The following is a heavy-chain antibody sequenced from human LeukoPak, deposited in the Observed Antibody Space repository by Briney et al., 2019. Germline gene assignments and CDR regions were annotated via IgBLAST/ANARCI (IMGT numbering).Heavy chain of an antibody. CDR2: IYYSGST. J-gene: IGHJ3*02. V-gene: IGHV4-39*01. Sequence: PSETLSLTCTVSGGFISSYYWGWIRQPPGKGLEWIVSIYYSGSTYYNLSLKSRVTISVDTSKNQFSLKLSSVTAADTAVYYCARHGYYYDSSGYYYGDAFDIWGQGTMVTVSS. D-gene: IGHD3-22*01. CDR3: ARHGYYYDSSGYYYGDAFDI. CDR1: GGFISSYY.